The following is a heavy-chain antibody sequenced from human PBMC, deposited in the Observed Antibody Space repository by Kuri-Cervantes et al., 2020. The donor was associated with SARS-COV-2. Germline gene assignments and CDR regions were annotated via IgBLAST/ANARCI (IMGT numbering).Heavy chain of an antibody. Sequence: SVKVSCKASGGTFSSYAISWVRQAPGQGLEWMGGIIPIFGTANYAQKFQGRVTITADESTSTAYMELSSLRSEDTAVYYCARAPCGGDCYSYAFDIWGQGTTVTVSS. CDR1: GGTFSSYA. CDR3: ARAPCGGDCYSYAFDI. D-gene: IGHD2-21*01. CDR2: IIPIFGTA. J-gene: IGHJ3*02. V-gene: IGHV1-69*13.